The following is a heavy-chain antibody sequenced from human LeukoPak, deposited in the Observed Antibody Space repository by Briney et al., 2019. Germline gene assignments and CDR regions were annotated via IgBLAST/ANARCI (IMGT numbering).Heavy chain of an antibody. D-gene: IGHD4-23*01. CDR3: ARGGGNPRDAFDI. Sequence: GASVKVSCKASGYTSTSYYMHWVRQAPGQGLEWMGIINPSGGSTSYAQKFQGGVTMTSDTSTITVYMELSSLRSEDTAVYYCARGGGNPRDAFDIWGQGTMVTVSS. CDR2: INPSGGST. J-gene: IGHJ3*02. V-gene: IGHV1-46*01. CDR1: GYTSTSYY.